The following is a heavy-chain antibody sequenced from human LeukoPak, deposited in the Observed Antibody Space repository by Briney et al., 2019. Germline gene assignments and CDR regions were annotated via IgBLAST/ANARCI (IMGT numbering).Heavy chain of an antibody. V-gene: IGHV4-59*08. CDR3: ARVSINHKFGELSGYFDY. D-gene: IGHD3-10*01. Sequence: SETLSLTCTVSGGSISSYYWSWIRQPPGKGLEWIGYIYYSGSTNYNPSLKSRVTISVDTSKNQFSLKLSSVTAADTAVYYCARVSINHKFGELSGYFDYWGQGTLVTVSS. J-gene: IGHJ4*02. CDR1: GGSISSYY. CDR2: IYYSGST.